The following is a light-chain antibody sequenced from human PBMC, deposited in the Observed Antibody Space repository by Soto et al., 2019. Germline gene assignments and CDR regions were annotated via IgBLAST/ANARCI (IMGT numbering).Light chain of an antibody. CDR1: NIGRKN. V-gene: IGLV3-9*01. Sequence: SYELTQPLSVSVALGQTARITCGGNNIGRKNVHGYQQKPGQAPVLVIYRDSNRPSGIPERFSGSNSGNTATLTINRAQVGDEADYYCQVWDSSTVFGGGTKLTVL. CDR2: RDS. J-gene: IGLJ2*01. CDR3: QVWDSSTV.